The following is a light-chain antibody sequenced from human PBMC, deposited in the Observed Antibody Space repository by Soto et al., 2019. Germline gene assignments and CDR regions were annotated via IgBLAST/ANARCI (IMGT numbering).Light chain of an antibody. Sequence: DLQMTPSPTTLSASIGDRVTITCRASQSIGRELAWYQQKPGKAPQLLIDTATSLESGLPSTSSGGGARADFSFTVSRRPTDYFGTYYCLQYYSDPLTFGEGTKV. CDR3: LQYYSDPLT. V-gene: IGKV1-5*03. CDR1: QSIGRE. J-gene: IGKJ4*02. CDR2: TAT.